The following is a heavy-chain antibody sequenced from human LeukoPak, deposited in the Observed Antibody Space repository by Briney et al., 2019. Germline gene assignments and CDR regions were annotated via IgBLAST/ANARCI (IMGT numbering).Heavy chain of an antibody. Sequence: SETLSLTCTVSGDSISSGDYYWSWIRQPAGKGLEWIGRISSSGSTNYNPSLKSRVTISVDTSKNQFSLKLSSVTAADTAVYFCARDTYNWNVDVFDPWGQGTLVTVSS. V-gene: IGHV4-61*02. J-gene: IGHJ5*02. CDR2: ISSSGST. CDR1: GDSISSGDYY. CDR3: ARDTYNWNVDVFDP. D-gene: IGHD1-20*01.